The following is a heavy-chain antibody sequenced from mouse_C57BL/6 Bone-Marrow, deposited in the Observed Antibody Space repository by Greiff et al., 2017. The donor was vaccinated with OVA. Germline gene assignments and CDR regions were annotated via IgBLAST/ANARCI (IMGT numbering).Heavy chain of an antibody. CDR2: YPGSGNTY. D-gene: IGHD3-2*02. CDR1: YTFTDYYM. J-gene: IGHJ3*01. CDR3: RSDSSGYWFAY. Sequence: VQLVESGPELVKPGASVKMSCKASGYTFTDYYMHWVKQKPGKGLEWIGEIYPGSGNTYYNEKFKGKATLTADTSSSTAYMQLSSLTSEDSAVYFCARSDSSGYWFAYWGQGTLVTVSA. V-gene: IGHV1-83*01.